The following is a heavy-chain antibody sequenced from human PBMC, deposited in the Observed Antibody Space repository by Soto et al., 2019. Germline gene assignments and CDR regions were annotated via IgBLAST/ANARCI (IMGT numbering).Heavy chain of an antibody. Sequence: SETLSLTCAVYGGSFSGYYWSWIRQPPGKGLEWIGEINHSGSTNYNPSLKSRVTISVDTSKNQFSLKLSSVTAADTAVYYGARGLRGYSSSWYWFDPWCQGTLVTVSS. CDR2: INHSGST. D-gene: IGHD6-13*01. V-gene: IGHV4-34*01. CDR3: ARGLRGYSSSWYWFDP. CDR1: GGSFSGYY. J-gene: IGHJ5*02.